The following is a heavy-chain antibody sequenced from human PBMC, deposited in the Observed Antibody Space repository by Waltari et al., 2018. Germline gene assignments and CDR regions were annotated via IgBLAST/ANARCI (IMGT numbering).Heavy chain of an antibody. Sequence: QVQLVQSGAEVTKPGSSVKVSCTASGGTFSSYAISWVRQAPGQGLEWMGGIIPIFGTANYAQKFQGRVTITADESTRTAYMELSRLRSEDTAVYYCARAGGYNSSPYPLDVWGKGTTVTISS. CDR2: IIPIFGTA. V-gene: IGHV1-69*12. CDR3: ARAGGYNSSPYPLDV. D-gene: IGHD6-6*01. CDR1: GGTFSSYA. J-gene: IGHJ6*04.